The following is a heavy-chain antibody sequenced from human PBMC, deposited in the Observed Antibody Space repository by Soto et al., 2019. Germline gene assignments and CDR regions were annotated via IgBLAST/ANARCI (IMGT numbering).Heavy chain of an antibody. CDR3: ARDPPYDYIWGSYRYPKNFDY. Sequence: QVQLVQSGAEVKKPGASVKVSCKASGYTFTSYGISWVRQAPGQGLEWMGGISAYNGNTNYAQKLEGRVNMTTDTSTSTAYMELRSLRSDDTAVYYCARDPPYDYIWGSYRYPKNFDYWGQGTLVTVSS. V-gene: IGHV1-18*01. CDR2: ISAYNGNT. D-gene: IGHD3-16*02. J-gene: IGHJ4*02. CDR1: GYTFTSYG.